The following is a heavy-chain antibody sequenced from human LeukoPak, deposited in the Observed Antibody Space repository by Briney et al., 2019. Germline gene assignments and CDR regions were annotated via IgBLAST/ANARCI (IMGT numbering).Heavy chain of an antibody. Sequence: GESLKISCKGSGYSFTSYWISWVRQMPGKGLEWMGRIDPSDSYTNYSPSFQGHVTISADKSISTAYLQWSSLKASDTAMYYCASPPLYCSTTSCYRILPHYWGQGTLVTVSS. D-gene: IGHD2-2*01. CDR1: GYSFTSYW. V-gene: IGHV5-10-1*01. CDR2: IDPSDSYT. CDR3: ASPPLYCSTTSCYRILPHY. J-gene: IGHJ4*02.